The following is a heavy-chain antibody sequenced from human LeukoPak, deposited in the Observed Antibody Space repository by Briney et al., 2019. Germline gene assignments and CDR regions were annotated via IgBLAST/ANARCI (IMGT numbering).Heavy chain of an antibody. CDR1: GFTFSTYG. D-gene: IGHD6-19*01. V-gene: IGHV3-33*01. CDR3: ARDEGASSGCPDY. CDR2: IWYDGSSK. J-gene: IGHJ4*02. Sequence: GGSLRLSCAASGFTFSTYGMHWVRQAPGKGLEWVSFIWYDGSSKYYADSVKGRFTISRDNSKNTVYLQMNSLRAEDTAVYYCARDEGASSGCPDYWGQGTLVTVSS.